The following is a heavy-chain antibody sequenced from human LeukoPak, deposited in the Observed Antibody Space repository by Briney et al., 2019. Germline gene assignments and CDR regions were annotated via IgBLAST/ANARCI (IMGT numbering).Heavy chain of an antibody. CDR2: MNPNSGNT. CDR1: GYTFTTYD. V-gene: IGHV1-8*03. J-gene: IGHJ3*02. Sequence: ASVKVSCKASGYTFTTYDINWVRQATGQGLERMGWMNPNSGNTGYAQKFQGRVTITRNTSISTAYMELSSLRSEDTAVYYCARAMATMGDAFDIWGQGTMVTVSS. CDR3: ARAMATMGDAFDI. D-gene: IGHD5-24*01.